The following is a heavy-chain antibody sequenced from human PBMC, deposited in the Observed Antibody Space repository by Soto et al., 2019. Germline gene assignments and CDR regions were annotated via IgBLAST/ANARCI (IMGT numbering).Heavy chain of an antibody. D-gene: IGHD2-15*01. CDR3: ARHASSRCSGGLCLGNWYYDV. Sequence: QLQLQESGPGLVKPSETLSLTCTVSGGSVTNRGFYWGWIRQTPGERLEWIGSRYHTGSTHYNPSLGSRAALSMDTSKNQFSLTLTSVTAADTAVYFCARHASSRCSGGLCLGNWYYDVWGRGTLVAVSS. V-gene: IGHV4-39*01. CDR1: GGSVTNRGFY. J-gene: IGHJ2*01. CDR2: RYHTGST.